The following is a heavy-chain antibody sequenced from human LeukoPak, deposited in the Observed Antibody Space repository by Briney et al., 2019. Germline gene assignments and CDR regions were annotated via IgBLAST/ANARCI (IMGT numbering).Heavy chain of an antibody. J-gene: IGHJ3*02. CDR1: GFTFSSYS. D-gene: IGHD1-14*01. CDR2: ISGSGGST. Sequence: PGGSLRLSCAASGFTFSSYSMNWVRQAPGKGLEWVSAISGSGGSTYYADSVKGRFTISRDNSKNTLYLQMNSLRAEDTAVYYCAKDIRHRTFRGDAFDIWGQGTMVTVSS. V-gene: IGHV3-23*01. CDR3: AKDIRHRTFRGDAFDI.